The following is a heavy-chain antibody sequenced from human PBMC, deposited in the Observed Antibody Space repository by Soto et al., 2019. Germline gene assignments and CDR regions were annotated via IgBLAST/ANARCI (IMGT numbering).Heavy chain of an antibody. CDR1: GNTFNSCA. J-gene: IGHJ4*01. CDR2: IGTDGNT. D-gene: IGHD3-10*01. CDR3: VRKCPGSRPFVD. V-gene: IGHV3-23*01. Sequence: GGSLRLSCGAAGNTFNSCAMNWVRQAPGKGLAGVSAIGTDGNTCYASSVKGRFTISKENSRTTLYLELNSLRVEYQSLYSCVRKCPGSRPFVDGGQGTRVAAAS.